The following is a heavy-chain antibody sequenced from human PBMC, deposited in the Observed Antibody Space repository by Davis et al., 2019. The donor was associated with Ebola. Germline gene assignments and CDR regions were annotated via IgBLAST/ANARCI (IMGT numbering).Heavy chain of an antibody. CDR1: GFTFSHYG. V-gene: IGHV3-30*18. CDR2: ISSDGSSK. D-gene: IGHD6-19*01. J-gene: IGHJ4*02. CDR3: AKGTNRIAVAGMGQDN. Sequence: GESLKISCAASGFTFSHYGMHWVRQAPGKGLEWVSVISSDGSSKYYRDSVKGRFTISRDNSKNTVFLQMNSLRAEDTAVYHCAKGTNRIAVAGMGQDNWGQGTLVTVSS.